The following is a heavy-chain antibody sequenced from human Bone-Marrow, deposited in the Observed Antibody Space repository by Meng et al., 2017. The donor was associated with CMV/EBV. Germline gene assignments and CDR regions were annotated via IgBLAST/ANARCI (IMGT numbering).Heavy chain of an antibody. Sequence: GESLKISCAASGFTFSSYEMNWVRQAPGKGLEWVSYISSSGSTIYYADSVKGRFTISRDNAKNSLYLQMNSLRAEDTAVYYCAREVMATMGVYYYGMDVWGQGTTVTVSS. D-gene: IGHD5-24*01. J-gene: IGHJ6*02. CDR3: AREVMATMGVYYYGMDV. V-gene: IGHV3-48*03. CDR2: ISSSGSTI. CDR1: GFTFSSYE.